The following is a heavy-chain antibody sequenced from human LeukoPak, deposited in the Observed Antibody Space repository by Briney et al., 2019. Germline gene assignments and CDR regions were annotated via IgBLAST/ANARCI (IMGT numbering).Heavy chain of an antibody. V-gene: IGHV1-69*04. D-gene: IGHD3-10*01. J-gene: IGHJ5*02. CDR1: GGTFSSYA. CDR2: IIPILGIA. Sequence: SVKVSCKASGGTFSSYAISWVRQAPGQGLEWMGRIIPILGIANYAQKFQGRVTITADKSTSTAYMELGSLRSEDTAVYYCARDRSYGSGSYYLNWFDPWGQGTLVTVSS. CDR3: ARDRSYGSGSYYLNWFDP.